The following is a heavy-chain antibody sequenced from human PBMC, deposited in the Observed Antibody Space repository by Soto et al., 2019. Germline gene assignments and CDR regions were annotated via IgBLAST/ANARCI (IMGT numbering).Heavy chain of an antibody. D-gene: IGHD1-1*01. V-gene: IGHV3-21*03. Sequence: GGSLRLSCAAAGFTFSSYSMNWVRQAPGKGLEWVSSISRSSSYIYYADSVKGRFTISRDNAKNSLYLQMNSLRAEDTAVYYCARDGNTFDIWGRGTMVTVSS. CDR2: ISRSSSYI. CDR3: ARDGNTFDI. J-gene: IGHJ3*02. CDR1: GFTFSSYS.